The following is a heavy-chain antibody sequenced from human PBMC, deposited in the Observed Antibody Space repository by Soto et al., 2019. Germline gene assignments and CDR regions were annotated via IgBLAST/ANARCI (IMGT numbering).Heavy chain of an antibody. CDR1: GGSISSSSYC. CDR2: IYYSGST. J-gene: IGHJ5*02. D-gene: IGHD6-13*01. Sequence: LSLTCTVSGGSISSSSYCWGWIRQPPGKGLEWIGSIYYSGSTYYNPSLKSRVTISVDTSKNQFSLKLSSVTAADTAVYYCARQGSSWSRGWFDPWGQGTLVTVSS. CDR3: ARQGSSWSRGWFDP. V-gene: IGHV4-39*01.